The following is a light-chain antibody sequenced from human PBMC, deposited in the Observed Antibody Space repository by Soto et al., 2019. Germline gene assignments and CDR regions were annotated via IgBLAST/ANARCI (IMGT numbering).Light chain of an antibody. CDR2: DAS. Sequence: EIVLTQSTATLSLSPGERATLSCRASQSVSSLLAWYQQKPGQAPRLLIYDASNRATGIPPRFSGSGSGTDFTLTISSLEPQDFAVYYWQQRSIWWKFGQETKVEIK. J-gene: IGKJ1*01. V-gene: IGKV3-11*01. CDR3: QQRSIWWK. CDR1: QSVSSL.